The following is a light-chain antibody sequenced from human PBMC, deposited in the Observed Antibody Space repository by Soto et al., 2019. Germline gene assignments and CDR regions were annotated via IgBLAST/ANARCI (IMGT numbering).Light chain of an antibody. CDR2: EVS. Sequence: QSVLTQPPSASGPPGQSVTISCTGTSSDVGGYNYVSWYQQHPGKAPKLMVYEVSERPAGVPDRFSGSKSSNTASLTVSGLQAEDEADYYCSSYAGSNNFVFGTGTKGTVL. CDR1: SSDVGGYNY. J-gene: IGLJ1*01. CDR3: SSYAGSNNFV. V-gene: IGLV2-8*01.